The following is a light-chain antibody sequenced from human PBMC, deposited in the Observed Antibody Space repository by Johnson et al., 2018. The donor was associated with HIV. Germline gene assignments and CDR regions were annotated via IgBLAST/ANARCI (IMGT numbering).Light chain of an antibody. J-gene: IGLJ1*01. CDR3: GAWDSSLSAHFV. CDR1: SSNIGNNY. V-gene: IGLV1-51*02. Sequence: SVLTQPPSVSAAPGQKVTISCSGSSSNIGNNYVSWYQQLPGTAPKLLIYENNKRPSGIPDRFSGYKSGTSATLGITGLQTGDEADYYCGAWDSSLSAHFVFGTGTKVTVL. CDR2: ENN.